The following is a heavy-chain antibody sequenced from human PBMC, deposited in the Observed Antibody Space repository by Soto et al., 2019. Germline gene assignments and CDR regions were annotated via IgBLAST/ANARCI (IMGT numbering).Heavy chain of an antibody. CDR2: ISAYNGNT. V-gene: IGHV1-18*01. CDR3: ARGNCSGGSCYHFDY. J-gene: IGHJ4*02. Sequence: ASVKVSCKASGYTFTSYGISWVRQAPGQGLEWMGWISAYNGNTNYAQKLQGRVTMTTDTSTSTAYMELRSLRSDDTAVYYCARGNCSGGSCYHFDYWGQGTLVTVSS. CDR1: GYTFTSYG. D-gene: IGHD2-15*01.